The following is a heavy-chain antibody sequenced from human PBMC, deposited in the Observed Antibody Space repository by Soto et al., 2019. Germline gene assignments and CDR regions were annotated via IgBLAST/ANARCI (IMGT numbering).Heavy chain of an antibody. CDR2: ISGSGGST. J-gene: IGHJ3*02. CDR3: ANCYYDSSPDAFDI. D-gene: IGHD3-22*01. Sequence: AGGSLRLSCAASGFTFSSYAMGWVRQAPGKGLEWVSVISGSGGSTYYADSVKGRFTISRDNSKNTLYLQMNSLRAEDTAVYYCANCYYDSSPDAFDIWGQGTMVTVSS. CDR1: GFTFSSYA. V-gene: IGHV3-23*01.